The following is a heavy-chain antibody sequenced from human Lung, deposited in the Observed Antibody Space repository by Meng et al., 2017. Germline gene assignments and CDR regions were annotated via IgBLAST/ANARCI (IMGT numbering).Heavy chain of an antibody. CDR1: GFTFSRNA. D-gene: IGHD4-17*01. V-gene: IGHV3-30*01. J-gene: IGHJ4*02. CDR3: ARNNYGDYYFDY. CDR2: ISYDGSNQ. Sequence: VRREESGGGVVQPGRSLRLSCAASGFTFSRNAMHWVRQAPGKGLEWVAAISYDGSNQHYADSVKGRFTISRDNSENTLYLQMNSLRAEDTAVYYCARNNYGDYYFDYWGQGTLVTVSS.